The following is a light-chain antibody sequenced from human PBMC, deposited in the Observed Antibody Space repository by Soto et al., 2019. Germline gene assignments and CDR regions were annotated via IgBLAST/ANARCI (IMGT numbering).Light chain of an antibody. Sequence: QPVLTQPPSVSGAPGQRVTISCTGSSSNIGAGYDVHWYQQLPGTAPKLLIYGNSNRPSGVPDRFSGSKSGTSASLAITGLQAADEAYYYCQSYDSSLSGYVVFGRGTKLTVL. CDR1: SSNIGAGYD. CDR3: QSYDSSLSGYVV. V-gene: IGLV1-40*01. CDR2: GNS. J-gene: IGLJ2*01.